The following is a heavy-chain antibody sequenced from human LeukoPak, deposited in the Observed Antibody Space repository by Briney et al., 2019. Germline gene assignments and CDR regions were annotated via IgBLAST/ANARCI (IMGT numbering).Heavy chain of an antibody. J-gene: IGHJ6*02. Sequence: GGSLRLSCAASGFTFSNYAMHWVRQAPGKGLEWVAVISYDGRNKYYADSVKGRFTISRENSRNTSYLQMNSQRAEDTAVYHCARGDGYSSSTSCYADPSYGLDVWGQGTTDTVSS. CDR3: ARGDGYSSSTSCYADPSYGLDV. CDR1: GFTFSNYA. V-gene: IGHV3-30*04. CDR2: ISYDGRNK. D-gene: IGHD2-2*03.